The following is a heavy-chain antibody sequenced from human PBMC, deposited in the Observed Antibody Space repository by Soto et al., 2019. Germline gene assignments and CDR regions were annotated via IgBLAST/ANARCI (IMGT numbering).Heavy chain of an antibody. CDR2: IMPTVDSA. J-gene: IGHJ6*02. V-gene: IGHV1-69*01. Sequence: QVQLVQSGAEVKTPGSSVKVSCKASGGTLSDYAISWVRQAPGQGLEWMGGIMPTVDSANYAQNFQGRLTISADESTSTANLELSSLRSDDTAVYYCAVAAVREIMAQESSGMADWRQGTTVIVSS. D-gene: IGHD3-10*01. CDR3: AVAAVREIMAQESSGMAD. CDR1: GGTLSDYA.